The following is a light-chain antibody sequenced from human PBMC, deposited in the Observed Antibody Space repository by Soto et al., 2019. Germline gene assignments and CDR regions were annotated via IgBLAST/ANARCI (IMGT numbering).Light chain of an antibody. CDR3: QQCGSLPGT. J-gene: IGKJ1*01. CDR2: GTS. V-gene: IGKV3-20*01. Sequence: ETVLTQSPGTLSLSPGERATLSCRASQTVNGNYLGWYQQKPGQAPRLLIYGTSSRATGIPDRFSGSGSGTDFTLTISRLEPEDFAVYYCQQCGSLPGTFDQGTRVDIK. CDR1: QTVNGNY.